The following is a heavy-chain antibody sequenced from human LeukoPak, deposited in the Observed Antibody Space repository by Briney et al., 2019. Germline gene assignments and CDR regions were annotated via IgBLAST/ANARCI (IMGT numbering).Heavy chain of an antibody. V-gene: IGHV3-9*01. J-gene: IGHJ6*02. CDR1: GFTFSSYW. Sequence: GGSLRLSCAASGFTFSSYWMHWVRQAPGKGLEWVSGVSWNSGSIGYADSVKGRFTISRDNAKNSLYLQMNSLRAEDTALYYCALLAVAGTSPKSYGMDVWGQGTTVTVSS. D-gene: IGHD6-19*01. CDR2: VSWNSGSI. CDR3: ALLAVAGTSPKSYGMDV.